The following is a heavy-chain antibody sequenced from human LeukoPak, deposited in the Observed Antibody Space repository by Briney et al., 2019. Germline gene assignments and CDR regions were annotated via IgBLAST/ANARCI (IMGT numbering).Heavy chain of an antibody. CDR2: INHDGRI. V-gene: IGHV4-34*01. J-gene: IGHJ3*02. D-gene: IGHD1-1*01. CDR1: GGSFSVYY. Sequence: SETLSLTCAVSGGSFSVYYWGWIRQPPGKGLEWIGEINHDGRINYHSSLKSRLTISVDTTRNQFSLKLSSVTAADTAVYYCARNRGTFVELMFDIWGLGRMVTVSS. CDR3: ARNRGTFVELMFDI.